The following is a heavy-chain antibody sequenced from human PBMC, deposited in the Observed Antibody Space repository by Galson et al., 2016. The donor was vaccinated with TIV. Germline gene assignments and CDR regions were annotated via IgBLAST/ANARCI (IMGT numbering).Heavy chain of an antibody. CDR3: ASDSVPVAYGMDV. D-gene: IGHD2-8*02. V-gene: IGHV1-69*06. CDR1: GGTFSSNA. CDR2: IIPIFGTS. Sequence: SVKVSCKASGGTFSSNAINWVRQAPGQGLEWMGGIIPIFGTSKYAQKFQGRVTITADKSTSTAYMELSSLRSEDTAVYYCASDSVPVAYGMDVWGQGTTVTVS. J-gene: IGHJ6*02.